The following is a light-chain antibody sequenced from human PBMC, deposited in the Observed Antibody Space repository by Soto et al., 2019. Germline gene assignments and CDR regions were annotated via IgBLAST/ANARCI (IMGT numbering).Light chain of an antibody. CDR3: QQSDYFPVT. CDR2: HAP. CDR1: EDVKSR. J-gene: IGKJ4*01. Sequence: DIQMTQSPSSVSASVGDKVTISCRASEDVKSRLAWYQQTPGKAPNLLIFHAPSLQSGVPSRFSGSGSGTDFTLTISSLEPEDFATYYCQQSDYFPVTFGGGTKVE. V-gene: IGKV1-12*01.